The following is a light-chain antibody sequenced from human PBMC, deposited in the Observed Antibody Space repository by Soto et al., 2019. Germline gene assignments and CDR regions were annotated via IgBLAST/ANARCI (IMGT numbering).Light chain of an antibody. CDR3: QQYYSTPYT. CDR1: QSVLYSSNNKNY. CDR2: WAS. V-gene: IGKV4-1*01. J-gene: IGKJ2*01. Sequence: DIVMTQSPDSLAVSLGERATINCKSSQSVLYSSNNKNYLAWYQQKPGQPPKLLIYWASTRESGVPDRFSGSGSGTEFTLSISSLQAEDGAVYYCQQYYSTPYTFGQGTKLEIK.